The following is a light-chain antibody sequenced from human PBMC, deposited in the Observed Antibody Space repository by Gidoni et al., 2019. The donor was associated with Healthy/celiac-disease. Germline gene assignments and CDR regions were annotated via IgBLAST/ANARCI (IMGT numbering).Light chain of an antibody. V-gene: IGKV2-28*01. CDR2: LGS. Sequence: DIVMTQCPRSLPVTPGEPASISCRSSQSLLHSNGYNYLDWYLQNPGQSPQLLISLGSNRASVVHDRFSGSGSGTDFTLNISRVEAEDVGVYYCMQALQTPWTFGQGTKVEIK. CDR3: MQALQTPWT. J-gene: IGKJ1*01. CDR1: QSLLHSNGYNY.